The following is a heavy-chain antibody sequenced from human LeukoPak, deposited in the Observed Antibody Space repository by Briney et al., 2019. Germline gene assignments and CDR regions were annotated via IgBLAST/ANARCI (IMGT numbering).Heavy chain of an antibody. CDR1: GGSVSSYY. CDR3: ARARYANAWYAFDI. J-gene: IGHJ3*02. V-gene: IGHV4-59*02. Sequence: SETLSLTCTVSGGSVSSYYWSWIRRPPGRGLEWIAYLSYRGSSNSNPSLTSRVTTLVDRSKNQFSLKLTSVTAADTAVYYCARARYANAWYAFDIWGHGTMVTVSS. CDR2: LSYRGSS. D-gene: IGHD2-2*01.